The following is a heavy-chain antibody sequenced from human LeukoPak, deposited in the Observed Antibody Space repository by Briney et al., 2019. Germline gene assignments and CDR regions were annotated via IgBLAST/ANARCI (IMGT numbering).Heavy chain of an antibody. D-gene: IGHD2-8*01. Sequence: PSETLSLTCAVYGGSFSGYYWSWIRQPPGKGLEWIGEINHSGSTNYNPSLKSRVTISVDTSKNQFSLKLSSVTAADTDVYYCARFLGYCTNGVCYTRRAFGIWGQGTMVTVSS. CDR2: INHSGST. J-gene: IGHJ3*02. CDR1: GGSFSGYY. V-gene: IGHV4-34*01. CDR3: ARFLGYCTNGVCYTRRAFGI.